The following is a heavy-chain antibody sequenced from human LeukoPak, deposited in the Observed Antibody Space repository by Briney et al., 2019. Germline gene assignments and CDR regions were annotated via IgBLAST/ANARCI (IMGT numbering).Heavy chain of an antibody. D-gene: IGHD6-6*01. Sequence: SDTLSLTCAVYGGSFSGYYWSWIRQPPGKGLEGIGEINHSGSTNYNPSLKSRVTISVDTSKNQFSLKLSSVTAADTAVYYCAKDRWRNGSSSFDNWGQGTLVTVSS. J-gene: IGHJ4*02. V-gene: IGHV4-34*01. CDR2: INHSGST. CDR3: AKDRWRNGSSSFDN. CDR1: GGSFSGYY.